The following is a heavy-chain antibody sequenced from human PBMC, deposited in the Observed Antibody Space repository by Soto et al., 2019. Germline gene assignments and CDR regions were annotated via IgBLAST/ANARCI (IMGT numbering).Heavy chain of an antibody. CDR1: GGSINSSSW. J-gene: IGHJ6*02. V-gene: IGHV4-4*02. CDR2: INHSGST. Sequence: QVQLQGSGPGLVKPSGTLSLTCVVSGGSINSSSWWSWVRQPPGKGLEWIGEINHSGSTNYNPSLKSRVSISLDKSKNEFFLRLTSVTAADTAVYYCARGVGEIWLGEFSGGMDVWGQGTTVTVSS. CDR3: ARGVGEIWLGEFSGGMDV. D-gene: IGHD3-10*01.